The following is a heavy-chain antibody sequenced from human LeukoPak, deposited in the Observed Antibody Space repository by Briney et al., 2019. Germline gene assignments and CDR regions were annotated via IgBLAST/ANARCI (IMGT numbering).Heavy chain of an antibody. CDR3: ARGDHDLYDYVWGSYRDYYYYMDV. CDR1: GGSISSSSYY. Sequence: SETLSLTCTVSGGSISSSSYYWGWIRQPPGKGLEWIGEINHSGSTNYNPSLKSRVTISVDTSKNQFSLKLSSVTAADTAVYYCARGDHDLYDYVWGSYRDYYYYMDVWGKGTTVTVSS. D-gene: IGHD3-16*02. J-gene: IGHJ6*03. V-gene: IGHV4-39*07. CDR2: INHSGST.